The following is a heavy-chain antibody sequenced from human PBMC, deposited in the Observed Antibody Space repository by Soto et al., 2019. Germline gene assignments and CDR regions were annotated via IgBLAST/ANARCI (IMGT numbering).Heavy chain of an antibody. CDR2: IYHSGST. J-gene: IGHJ5*02. CDR3: ARDQRERNWFDP. V-gene: IGHV4-30-2*01. Sequence: QLQLQESGSGLVRPSQTLSLTCAVSGGSISSGGYSWNWIRQPPGKGLEWIGYIYHSGSTLYNPSLKSRVTMSADKSKTQFSLKLSSVTAADTAVYYWARDQRERNWFDPWGQGTLVTVSS. CDR1: GGSISSGGYS.